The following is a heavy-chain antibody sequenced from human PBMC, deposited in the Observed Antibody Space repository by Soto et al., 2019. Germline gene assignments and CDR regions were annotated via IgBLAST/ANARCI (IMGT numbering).Heavy chain of an antibody. Sequence: QVHLVQSGAEVKNAGAAVKVSCKASGYTFFRYAIHWVRQAPGQQLEWMGWINAGNGKTKYSEKFQGRITITRETSANTAFMELSSLTSDDTAMYFCASREVGIAVGGLNSWGQGTPVTVSS. D-gene: IGHD6-19*01. CDR2: INAGNGKT. J-gene: IGHJ5*02. CDR3: ASREVGIAVGGLNS. V-gene: IGHV1-3*01. CDR1: GYTFFRYA.